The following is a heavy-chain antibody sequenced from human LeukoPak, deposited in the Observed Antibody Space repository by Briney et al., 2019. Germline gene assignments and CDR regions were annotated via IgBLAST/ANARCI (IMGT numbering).Heavy chain of an antibody. Sequence: ASVKVSCKTSGYTFTRYYMHWVRQAPGQGLESMGTINPSGGRTSYAQNFQGRVTMTRDTSTSTLYMELSSLRSEDTAVYYCARDLGQTSQFDYWGQGTLVTVCS. J-gene: IGHJ4*02. CDR2: INPSGGRT. CDR3: ARDLGQTSQFDY. D-gene: IGHD2-2*01. CDR1: GYTFTRYY. V-gene: IGHV1-46*01.